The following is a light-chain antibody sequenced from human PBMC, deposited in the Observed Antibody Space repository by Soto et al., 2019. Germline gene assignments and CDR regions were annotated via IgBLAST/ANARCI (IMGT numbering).Light chain of an antibody. Sequence: EIVLMQSPGTLSLSPGERATLSCMASQSVSNNYVAWYQQNPGQAPRLLIAGASSRATGIPDRFSGSGSGTDFTLTISRLEPEAFAVCYCQQYGSSPPLTFGGGTKVEIK. CDR1: QSVSNNY. CDR3: QQYGSSPPLT. V-gene: IGKV3-20*01. J-gene: IGKJ4*01. CDR2: GAS.